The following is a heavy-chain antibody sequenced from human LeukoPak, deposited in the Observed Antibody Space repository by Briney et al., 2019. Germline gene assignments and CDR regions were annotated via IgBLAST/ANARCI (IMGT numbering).Heavy chain of an antibody. CDR2: ISSRSRTT. Sequence: GGSLRLSCEASGFTFSDSFMSWIRQAPGKGLAWIAYISSRSRTTHYADSVKGRFTISRDNAKSSLFLQMASLRAEDTAVYYCARHSQQLVFSPFHYWGQGSVVPVSS. J-gene: IGHJ4*02. CDR1: GFTFSDSF. CDR3: ARHSQQLVFSPFHY. V-gene: IGHV3-11*01. D-gene: IGHD6-6*01.